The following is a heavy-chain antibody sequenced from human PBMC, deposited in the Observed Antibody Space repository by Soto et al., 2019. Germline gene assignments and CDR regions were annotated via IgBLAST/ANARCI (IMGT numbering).Heavy chain of an antibody. J-gene: IGHJ6*02. V-gene: IGHV5-51*01. D-gene: IGHD2-8*02. CDR1: GYSFTSYW. CDR2: IYPGDSGT. CDR3: ARLDTAGYYYYGMDV. Sequence: PGESLKISCKGSGYSFTSYWIGWVRQMPWKGLEWMGIIYPGDSGTRYSPSLQGPVTISVDKSMSTAYLQWSSLKASDTGMHSYARLDTAGYYYYGMDVWGQGTTVTVSS.